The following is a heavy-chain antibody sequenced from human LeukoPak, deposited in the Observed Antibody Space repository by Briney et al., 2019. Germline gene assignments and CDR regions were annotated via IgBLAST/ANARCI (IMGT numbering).Heavy chain of an antibody. CDR2: ISYDGSNK. CDR1: GFTFSSYA. CDR3: ARPRGYSGYDLGSYYFDY. Sequence: GRSLRLSCAASGFTFSSYAMHWVRQAPGKGLEWVAVISYDGSNKYYADSVKGRFTISRDNSKNTLYLQMNSLRAEDTAVYYCARPRGYSGYDLGSYYFDYWGQGTQVTVSS. J-gene: IGHJ4*02. V-gene: IGHV3-30-3*01. D-gene: IGHD5-12*01.